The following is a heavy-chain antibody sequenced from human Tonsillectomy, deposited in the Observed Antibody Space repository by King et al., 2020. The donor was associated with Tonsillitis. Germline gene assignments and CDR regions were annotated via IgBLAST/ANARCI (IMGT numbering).Heavy chain of an antibody. CDR1: GGSFSGYY. Sequence: VQLQQWGAGLLKPSETLSLTCAVYGGSFSGYYWNWIRQPPGKGLEWIGEINHSGSTNYNPSLKSRVTISIDTSKNQFSLKLSSVTAADTAMYYCARAPYGSSWYRNFDYWGQGTLVTVSS. V-gene: IGHV4-34*01. CDR3: ARAPYGSSWYRNFDY. D-gene: IGHD6-13*01. CDR2: INHSGST. J-gene: IGHJ4*02.